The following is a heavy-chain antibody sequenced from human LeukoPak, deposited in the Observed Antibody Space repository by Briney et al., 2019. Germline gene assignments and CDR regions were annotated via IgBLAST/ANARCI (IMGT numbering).Heavy chain of an antibody. CDR1: GFIFSSYG. V-gene: IGHV3-30*02. D-gene: IGHD3-10*01. CDR3: ARSLTMVRAYDY. Sequence: GSLSLSCAASGFIFSSYGMHWVRQAPGKGLEWVTFIQYDGSNKYYADSVKGRFTISRDNSKNTVYLQMNSLRTEDTAVYYCARSLTMVRAYDYWGQGTLVTVSS. CDR2: IQYDGSNK. J-gene: IGHJ4*02.